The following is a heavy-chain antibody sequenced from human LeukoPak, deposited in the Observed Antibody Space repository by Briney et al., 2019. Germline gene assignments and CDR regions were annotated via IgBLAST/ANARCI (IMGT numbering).Heavy chain of an antibody. CDR1: GYTFTSYY. V-gene: IGHV1-46*01. D-gene: IGHD3-22*01. Sequence: GASVKVSCKASGYTFTSYYMHWVRQAPGQGLEWMGIINPSGGSTSCAQKFQGRVTMTRDMSTSTVYMELSSLRSEDTAVYYCARDSDYYDSSGYYYVGHTFDYWGQGTLVTVSS. CDR3: ARDSDYYDSSGYYYVGHTFDY. CDR2: INPSGGST. J-gene: IGHJ4*02.